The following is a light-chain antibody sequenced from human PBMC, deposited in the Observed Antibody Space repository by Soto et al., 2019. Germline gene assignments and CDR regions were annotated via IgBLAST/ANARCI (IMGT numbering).Light chain of an antibody. V-gene: IGKV1-27*01. CDR3: QKYNSVPWT. CDR1: QAISDY. J-gene: IGKJ1*01. CDR2: SAS. Sequence: DLPMTQSPSSLSASVGDRVTITCRATQAISDYLAWYQQKPGKVPKLLIYSASTLQSGVPSRFSGSGSGTDFTLIISSLQPEDVATYYCQKYNSVPWTFGQGTKVEIK.